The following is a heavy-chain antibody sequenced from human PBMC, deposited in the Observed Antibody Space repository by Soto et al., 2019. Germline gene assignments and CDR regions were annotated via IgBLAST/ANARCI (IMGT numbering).Heavy chain of an antibody. CDR1: GYTFTSYA. V-gene: IGHV1-3*01. CDR3: AMSIVVVTAADY. CDR2: INAGNGNT. D-gene: IGHD2-21*02. Sequence: QVQLVQSGAEVKKPGASVKVSCKASGYTFTSYAMHWVRQAPGQRLEWMGWINAGNGNTKYSQKFQGRVTITRDTSASTPYMELSSLRSEDTAVYYCAMSIVVVTAADYWGQGTLVTVSS. J-gene: IGHJ4*02.